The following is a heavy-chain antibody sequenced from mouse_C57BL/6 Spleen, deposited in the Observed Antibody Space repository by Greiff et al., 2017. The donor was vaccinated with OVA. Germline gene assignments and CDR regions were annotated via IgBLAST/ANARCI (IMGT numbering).Heavy chain of an antibody. CDR3: ARPLYYDYDWFAY. CDR2: ISSGSSTI. D-gene: IGHD2-4*01. V-gene: IGHV5-17*01. J-gene: IGHJ3*01. CDR1: GFTFSDYG. Sequence: EVQLVESGGGLVKPGGSLKLSCAASGFTFSDYGMHWVRQAPEKGLEWVAYISSGSSTIYYADTVKGRFTISRDNAKNTLFLQMTSLRSEDTAMYYCARPLYYDYDWFAYWGQGTLVTVSA.